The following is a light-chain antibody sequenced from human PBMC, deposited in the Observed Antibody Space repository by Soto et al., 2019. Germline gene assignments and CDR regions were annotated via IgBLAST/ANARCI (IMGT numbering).Light chain of an antibody. Sequence: QSVLTQPRSVSGSPGQSVTISCTGTSSDVGGYNYVSWYQQHPGKAPKLMIYDVSKRPSGVPDRFSGFKSGNTASLTISGLQAEDEADYSCYSHAGTYIYVFGTGTKVTVL. CDR1: SSDVGGYNY. V-gene: IGLV2-11*01. CDR2: DVS. J-gene: IGLJ1*01. CDR3: YSHAGTYIYV.